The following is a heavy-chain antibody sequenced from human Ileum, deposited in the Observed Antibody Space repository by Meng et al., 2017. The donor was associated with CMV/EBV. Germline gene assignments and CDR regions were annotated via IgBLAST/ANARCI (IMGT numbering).Heavy chain of an antibody. J-gene: IGHJ4*02. Sequence: SSDGVEWVSQAHGKGLKWVAVISYDGSNKYSGDSVKSRFTISRDNSKNTLYLQINSLRAEDTAIYYCAKASGIAVGGTGRYFDNWGQGTLVTVSS. D-gene: IGHD6-19*01. CDR2: ISYDGSNK. CDR3: AKASGIAVGGTGRYFDN. V-gene: IGHV3-30*18. CDR1: SSDG.